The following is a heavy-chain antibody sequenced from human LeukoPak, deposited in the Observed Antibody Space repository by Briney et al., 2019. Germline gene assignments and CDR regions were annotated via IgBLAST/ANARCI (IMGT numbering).Heavy chain of an antibody. V-gene: IGHV4-61*02. D-gene: IGHD3/OR15-3a*01. CDR1: GGSISSGTYC. Sequence: SETLSLTCTVPGGSISSGTYCWSWIRQPAGKGLEWIGLIYTSGSTNYNPSLKSRVTISVDTSKNQFSLKLSSVTAADTAVYYCARGTPDGLYYYYMDVWGKGTTVTVSS. CDR2: IYTSGST. CDR3: ARGTPDGLYYYYMDV. J-gene: IGHJ6*03.